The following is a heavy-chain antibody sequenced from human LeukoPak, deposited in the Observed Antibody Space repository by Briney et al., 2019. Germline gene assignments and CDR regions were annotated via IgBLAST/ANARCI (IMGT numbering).Heavy chain of an antibody. CDR3: AKSQVTGWYDFDY. CDR2: ISSSSRDI. CDR1: GFTFSSYT. V-gene: IGHV3-21*01. Sequence: GGSLRLSCAASGFTFSSYTMNWVRQAPGKGLEWVAAISSSSRDIFYADSVRGQFTISRDNSKSTLNLQMNSLRPEDTAVYYCAKSQVTGWYDFDYWGQGTLVIVSS. D-gene: IGHD6-19*01. J-gene: IGHJ4*02.